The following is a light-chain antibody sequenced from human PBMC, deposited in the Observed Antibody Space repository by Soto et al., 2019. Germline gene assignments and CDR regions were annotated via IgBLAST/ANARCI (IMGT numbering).Light chain of an antibody. CDR1: QSISSW. J-gene: IGKJ1*01. CDR2: RAS. Sequence: DIQMTQSPSTLSASVGDRVTITCRASQSISSWLAWYQQKPGKAPKALIYRASTLESGVPSRFSGSGSATDFTLTISSLQPDDFATYHCQHYNSYSRTFGQGTKVDIK. V-gene: IGKV1-5*03. CDR3: QHYNSYSRT.